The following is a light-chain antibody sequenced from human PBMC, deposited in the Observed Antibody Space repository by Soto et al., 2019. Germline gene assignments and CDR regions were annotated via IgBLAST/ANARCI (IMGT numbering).Light chain of an antibody. V-gene: IGKV1-5*03. CDR2: MAT. CDR3: QQYNTD. Sequence: DIQMTQSPSTLSASVGDRVTITCRTSHNINGLLAWYQQKPGQAPKFLIYMATDLEIGVPSRFSGSGSGTEFTLTISSLQPDDSATYYCQQYNTDFGGGTKVEI. CDR1: HNINGL. J-gene: IGKJ4*01.